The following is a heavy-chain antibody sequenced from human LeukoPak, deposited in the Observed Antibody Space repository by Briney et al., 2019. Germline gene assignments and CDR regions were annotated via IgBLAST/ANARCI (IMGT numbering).Heavy chain of an antibody. V-gene: IGHV3-33*01. Sequence: PGRSLRLSCAASGXTFSSYGMHWVRQAPGKGREWVAVMWYDGSNRYYADSVKGRFTISRDNSKNTLYLHMNSLRAEDTAVYYCARDQAGGEYVPDYWGQGTLVTVFS. CDR3: ARDQAGGEYVPDY. J-gene: IGHJ4*02. D-gene: IGHD2/OR15-2a*01. CDR2: MWYDGSNR. CDR1: GXTFSSYG.